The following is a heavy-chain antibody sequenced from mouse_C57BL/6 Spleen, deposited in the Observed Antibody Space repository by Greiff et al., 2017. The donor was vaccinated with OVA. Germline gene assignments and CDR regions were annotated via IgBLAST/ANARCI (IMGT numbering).Heavy chain of an antibody. Sequence: VKLQQSGPELVKPGASVKISCKASGYAFSSSWMNWVKQRPGKGLEWIGRIYPGDGDTNYNGKFKGKATLTADKSSSTAYMQLSSLTSEDSAVYFCASQGWDGYWGQGTTLTVSS. CDR3: ASQGWDGY. D-gene: IGHD4-1*01. CDR2: IYPGDGDT. V-gene: IGHV1-82*01. J-gene: IGHJ2*01. CDR1: GYAFSSSW.